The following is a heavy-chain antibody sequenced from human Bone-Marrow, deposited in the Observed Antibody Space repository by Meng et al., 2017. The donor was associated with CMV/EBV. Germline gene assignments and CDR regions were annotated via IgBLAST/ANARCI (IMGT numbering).Heavy chain of an antibody. V-gene: IGHV3-7*01. J-gene: IGHJ4*02. Sequence: GESLKISCAASGFTFSRYWMSWVRQAPGKGLEWVANIKQDGSEKNYVDSVKGRFTISRDNAKNSLYLQMNSLRAEDTAVYYCARDDVWLWGQGTLVTASS. D-gene: IGHD5-12*01. CDR1: GFTFSRYW. CDR3: ARDDVWL. CDR2: IKQDGSEK.